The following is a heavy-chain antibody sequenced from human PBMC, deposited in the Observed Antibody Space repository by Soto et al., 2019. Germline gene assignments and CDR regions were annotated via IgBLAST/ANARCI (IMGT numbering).Heavy chain of an antibody. CDR1: GFTFDDYG. J-gene: IGHJ4*02. V-gene: IGHV3-20*01. D-gene: IGHD4-17*01. CDR3: ERASDPYGDQPFLDY. Sequence: EVQLVESGGGVVRPGGSLRLSCAASGFTFDDYGMSWVRRAPGKGLEWVYGLNWNGGSTGYADSVKGRFTISRDNAKNSLYLHMNSLRADDTALYHGERASDPYGDQPFLDYCGQGTLVTVSS. CDR2: LNWNGGST.